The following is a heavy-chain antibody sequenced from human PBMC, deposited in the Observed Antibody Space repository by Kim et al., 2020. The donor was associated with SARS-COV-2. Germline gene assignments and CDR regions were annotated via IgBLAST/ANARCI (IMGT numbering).Heavy chain of an antibody. V-gene: IGHV3-43*01. J-gene: IGHJ4*02. Sequence: VKRRFTISRDDSKNSLYLEMNSLRTEDTALYYCAEDINPISYGRGGIDYWGQGTLVTVSS. D-gene: IGHD5-18*01. CDR3: AEDINPISYGRGGIDY.